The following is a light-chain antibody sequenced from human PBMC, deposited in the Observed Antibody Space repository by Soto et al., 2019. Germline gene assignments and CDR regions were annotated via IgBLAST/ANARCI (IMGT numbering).Light chain of an antibody. CDR3: QQYSNWPPVT. J-gene: IGKJ1*01. V-gene: IGKV3-15*01. CDR1: QSISTS. Sequence: EIVMTQSPATLSVSPGERATLSCRASQSISTSLAWYQHKPGQAPRLLISGASTRATGIPARFSGSGSGTEFTLTISSLQSEDFAVYYCQQYSNWPPVTFGKGTKVEIK. CDR2: GAS.